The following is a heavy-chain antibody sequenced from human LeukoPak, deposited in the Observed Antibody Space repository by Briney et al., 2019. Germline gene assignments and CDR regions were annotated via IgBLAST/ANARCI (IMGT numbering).Heavy chain of an antibody. Sequence: TGRSLRLSCAASGFTFSSYGMHWVRQAPGKGLEWVAVISYDGSNKYYADSVKGRFTISRDNSKNTLYLQMNSLRAEDTAVYYCARLTRDSSGLDYWGQGTLVTVSS. D-gene: IGHD6-19*01. V-gene: IGHV3-30*19. CDR2: ISYDGSNK. J-gene: IGHJ4*02. CDR1: GFTFSSYG. CDR3: ARLTRDSSGLDY.